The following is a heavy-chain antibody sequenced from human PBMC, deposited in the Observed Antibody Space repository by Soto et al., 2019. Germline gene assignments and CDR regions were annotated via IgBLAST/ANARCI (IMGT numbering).Heavy chain of an antibody. J-gene: IGHJ4*02. V-gene: IGHV3-49*03. D-gene: IGHD3-10*01. CDR3: TREAMVRGVIIYY. Sequence: GGALRVSCTASGFTCGDYAMSWFRQATGKGLEWVGFIRSKAYGGTTEYAASVKGRFTISRDDSKSIAYLQMNSLKTEDTAVYYCTREAMVRGVIIYYWGQGSVVTVS. CDR2: IRSKAYGGTT. CDR1: GFTCGDYA.